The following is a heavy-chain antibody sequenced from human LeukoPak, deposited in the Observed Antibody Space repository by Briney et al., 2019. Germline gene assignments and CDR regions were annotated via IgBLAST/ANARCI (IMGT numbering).Heavy chain of an antibody. V-gene: IGHV4-34*01. CDR2: VNHSGSA. Sequence: SEALSLTCAVYGRSFSGHYWSWIRQFTGKGLEWIGEVNHSGSANYNPSLKSRVTISADTSKNQFSLELSSVTAADTAVYFCARAARAGDKRFDYWGQGTLVTVSS. CDR3: ARAARAGDKRFDY. D-gene: IGHD6-13*01. J-gene: IGHJ4*02. CDR1: GRSFSGHY.